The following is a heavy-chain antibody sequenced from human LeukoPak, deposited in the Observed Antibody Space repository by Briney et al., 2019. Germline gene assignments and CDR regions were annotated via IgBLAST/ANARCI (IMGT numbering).Heavy chain of an antibody. V-gene: IGHV4-59*01. CDR1: GGSISTYY. CDR2: IYYSGSA. Sequence: SETLSLTCTVSGGSISTYYWTWIRQPPGKGLEWIGYIYYSGSANYNPSLQSRVTISVDMSKNQFSLKLTSVTAADTAVYYCAKDDSRGWEGDYFDSWGQGTLVTVSS. CDR3: AKDDSRGWEGDYFDS. J-gene: IGHJ4*02. D-gene: IGHD6-19*01.